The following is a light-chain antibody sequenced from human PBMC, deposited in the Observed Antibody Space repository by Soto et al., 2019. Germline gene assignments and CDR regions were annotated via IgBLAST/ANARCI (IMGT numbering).Light chain of an antibody. CDR3: ASWDDSLNGYV. CDR2: DTN. CDR1: SSNIGRNS. J-gene: IGLJ1*01. V-gene: IGLV1-44*01. Sequence: QLVLTQPPSASGTPGQRVTIYCSGSSSNIGRNSVSWYQQLPGTAPKLLVYDTNQRPSGVPDRFSGSKSGTSASLAISGLQSGDEADYYCASWDDSLNGYVFGTGTKVTVL.